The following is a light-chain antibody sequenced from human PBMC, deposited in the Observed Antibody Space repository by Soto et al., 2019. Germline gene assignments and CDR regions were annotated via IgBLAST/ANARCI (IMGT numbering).Light chain of an antibody. J-gene: IGLJ2*01. CDR2: AVS. Sequence: QSALTQPASVSGSPGQSITISCTGTTSDIGDYRYVSWYQQHPGKAPKLMIYAVSDRPAGVSNRFSGSKSGNTASLTISGLQAEDEADYYCFSYTRSNTLVFGGGTKLTVL. CDR3: FSYTRSNTLV. V-gene: IGLV2-14*01. CDR1: TSDIGDYRY.